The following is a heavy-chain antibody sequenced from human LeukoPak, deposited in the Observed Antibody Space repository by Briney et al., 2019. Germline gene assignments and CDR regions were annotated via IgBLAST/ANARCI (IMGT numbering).Heavy chain of an antibody. CDR1: GGSFSGYY. V-gene: IGHV4-34*01. Sequence: PSETLSLTCAVYGGSFSGYYWSWIRQPPGKGPEWLGEVNHGGGANYNPSLKSRVTMSVGTSKNHFSLELSSVTAADTAIYYCARANAVTTVLFDLWGRGTLVTVSS. D-gene: IGHD4-17*01. CDR2: VNHGGGA. CDR3: ARANAVTTVLFDL. J-gene: IGHJ2*01.